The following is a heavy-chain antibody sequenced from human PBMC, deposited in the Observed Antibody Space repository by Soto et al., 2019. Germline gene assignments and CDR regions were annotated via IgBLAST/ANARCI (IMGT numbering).Heavy chain of an antibody. CDR1: GFTFSSYG. D-gene: IGHD3-22*01. CDR2: IWYDGSNK. J-gene: IGHJ4*02. V-gene: IGHV3-33*01. CDR3: ARDSRVRGYASTYYYDSSGYYGRLGFDY. Sequence: GGSLRLSCAASGFTFSSYGMHWVRQAPGKGLEWVAVIWYDGSNKYYADSVKGRFTISRDNSKNTLYPQMNSLRAEDTAVYYCARDSRVRGYASTYYYDSSGYYGRLGFDYWGQGTLVTVSS.